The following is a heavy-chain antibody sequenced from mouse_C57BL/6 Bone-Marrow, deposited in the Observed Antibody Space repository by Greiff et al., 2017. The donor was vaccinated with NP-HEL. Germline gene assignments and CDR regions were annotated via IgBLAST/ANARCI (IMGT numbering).Heavy chain of an antibody. CDR3: TRWTTILITTVVATQYYFDY. CDR1: GYTFTSYW. CDR2: IYPGNSDT. J-gene: IGHJ2*01. D-gene: IGHD1-1*01. Sequence: EVQLQQSGTVLARPGASVKMSCKTSGYTFTSYWMHWVKQRPGQGLEWIGAIYPGNSDTSYNQKFKGKAKLTAVTSASTAYMELSSLTNEDSAVYYCTRWTTILITTVVATQYYFDYWGQGTTLTVSS. V-gene: IGHV1-5*01.